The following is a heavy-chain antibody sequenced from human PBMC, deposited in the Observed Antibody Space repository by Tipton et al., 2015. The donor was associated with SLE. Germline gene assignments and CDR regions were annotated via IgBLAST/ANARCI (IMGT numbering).Heavy chain of an antibody. CDR1: GGSISSSSYY. Sequence: TLSLTCTVSGGSISSSSYYWAWIRQPPGKGLEWIGSIYHSGSTYYNPSLKSRVTISVDTSKNQFSLKLSSVTAADTAVYYCARAWIQLWSDFDYWGQGTLVTVSS. J-gene: IGHJ4*02. D-gene: IGHD5-18*01. CDR2: IYHSGST. CDR3: ARAWIQLWSDFDY. V-gene: IGHV4-39*07.